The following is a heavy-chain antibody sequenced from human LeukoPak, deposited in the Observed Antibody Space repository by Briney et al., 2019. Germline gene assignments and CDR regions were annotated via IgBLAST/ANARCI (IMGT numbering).Heavy chain of an antibody. CDR1: GFTFSNFG. CDR3: ARGLPQLLSP. D-gene: IGHD2-2*01. J-gene: IGHJ5*02. CDR2: ISNDGRSE. Sequence: PGGSLRLSCAASGFTFSNFGMHRVRQAPGKGLEWVTVISNDGRSEHYADSVKGRFTISRDNAKNTLYLQMNSLRAEDTAVYYCARGLPQLLSPWGQGTLVTVSS. V-gene: IGHV3-30*04.